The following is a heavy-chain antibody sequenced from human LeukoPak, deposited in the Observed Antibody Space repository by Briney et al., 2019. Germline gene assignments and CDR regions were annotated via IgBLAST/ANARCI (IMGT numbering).Heavy chain of an antibody. D-gene: IGHD6-19*01. V-gene: IGHV1-2*02. CDR2: INPNSGGT. Sequence: ASVKVSCKASGYTFTGYYMHWVRQAPGQGLEWMGWINPNSGGTNYAQKFQGRVTMTRDTSISTAYMELSRLRSDDTAVYYCARDPRMAVAGTSYYYYGMDVWGQGTTVTVSS. CDR3: ARDPRMAVAGTSYYYYGMDV. J-gene: IGHJ6*02. CDR1: GYTFTGYY.